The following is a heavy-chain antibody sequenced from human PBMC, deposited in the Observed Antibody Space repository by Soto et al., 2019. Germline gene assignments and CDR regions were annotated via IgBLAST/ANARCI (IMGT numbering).Heavy chain of an antibody. D-gene: IGHD6-19*01. J-gene: IGHJ3*02. V-gene: IGHV1-46*01. Sequence: ASVKVSCKASGYTFTSYYMHWVRQAPGQGLEWVGIINPSGGSTSYAQKFQGRVTMTRDTSTSTVYMELSSLRSEDTAVYYCARDWYSSGWYSSAIDIRGQGTMVTVSS. CDR3: ARDWYSSGWYSSAIDI. CDR1: GYTFTSYY. CDR2: INPSGGST.